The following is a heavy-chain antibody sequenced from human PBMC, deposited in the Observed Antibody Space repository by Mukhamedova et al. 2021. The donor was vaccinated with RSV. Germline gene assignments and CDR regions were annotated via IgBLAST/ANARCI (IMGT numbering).Heavy chain of an antibody. J-gene: IGHJ5*02. V-gene: IGHV3-33*01. D-gene: IGHD6-13*01. Sequence: SNHGMHWVRQAPGKGLEWVAVIFLDSFNQYYVDSVQGRFTISRDNSKNTLFLQMNSLHVEATSMSLFATYHGSWGSTIDLWGQGT. CDR3: ATYHGSWGSTIDL. CDR1: SNHG. CDR2: IFLDSFNQ.